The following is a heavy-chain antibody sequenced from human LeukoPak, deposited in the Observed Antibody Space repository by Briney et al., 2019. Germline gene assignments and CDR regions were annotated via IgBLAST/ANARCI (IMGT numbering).Heavy chain of an antibody. Sequence: ASVKVSCKASGYTFTSYYMHWVRQAPGQGLEWMGWINPNSGGTNYAQKFQGRVTMTRDTSISTAYMELSRLRSDDTAVYYCVRRGQYQLLGDYYYYYYMDVWGKGTTVTVSS. CDR3: VRRGQYQLLGDYYYYYYMDV. CDR2: INPNSGGT. D-gene: IGHD2-2*01. J-gene: IGHJ6*03. CDR1: GYTFTSYY. V-gene: IGHV1-2*02.